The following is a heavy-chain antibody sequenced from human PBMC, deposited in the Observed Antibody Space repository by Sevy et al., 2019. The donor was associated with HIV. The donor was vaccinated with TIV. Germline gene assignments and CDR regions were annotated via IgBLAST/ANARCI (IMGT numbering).Heavy chain of an antibody. V-gene: IGHV3-49*03. CDR2: IRSKAYGETR. D-gene: IGHD3-10*01. CDR1: GFNLGDYV. J-gene: IGHJ6*02. Sequence: GGSLRLSCRASGFNLGDYVMSWFRQAPGKGLDWVGFIRSKAYGETREYDAAVKGRVTISREDSKGIAYLQMHRLKTEDTGGYYCTRAMYYHDSGSYYGMDVWGQGTTVTVSS. CDR3: TRAMYYHDSGSYYGMDV.